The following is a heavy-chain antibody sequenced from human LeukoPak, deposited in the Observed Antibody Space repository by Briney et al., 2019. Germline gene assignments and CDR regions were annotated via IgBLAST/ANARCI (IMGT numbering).Heavy chain of an antibody. V-gene: IGHV3-23*01. D-gene: IGHD3-22*01. J-gene: IGHJ4*02. Sequence: GGSLRLSCAASGFTFSSYAMSWVRQAPGKGLEWVSAISGSGGSTYYADSVKGRFTISRDNSKNTLYLQMNSLRAEDTAVYYCARRYYYDSSGRFSLDYWGQGTLVTVSS. CDR3: ARRYYYDSSGRFSLDY. CDR2: ISGSGGST. CDR1: GFTFSSYA.